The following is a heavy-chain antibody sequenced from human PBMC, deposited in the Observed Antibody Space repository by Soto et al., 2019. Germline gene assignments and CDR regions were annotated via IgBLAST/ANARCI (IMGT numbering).Heavy chain of an antibody. CDR3: ARVERGEYFDS. V-gene: IGHV3-23*01. CDR1: GFIFSSYA. D-gene: IGHD6-6*01. J-gene: IGHJ4*02. Sequence: EVQLLESGGDLVQPGGSLRLSCAASGFIFSSYAMGWVRQAPGKGLQWVSAISGRGGSTFYADSVKGRFTISRESSKSTLYLQMNSLRPEDTAVYYCARVERGEYFDSWGQGTLVPVSS. CDR2: ISGRGGST.